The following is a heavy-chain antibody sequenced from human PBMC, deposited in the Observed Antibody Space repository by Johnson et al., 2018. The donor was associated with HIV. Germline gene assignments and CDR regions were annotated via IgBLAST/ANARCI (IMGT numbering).Heavy chain of an antibody. CDR1: GVTFSDYY. CDR2: ISSSGTTI. V-gene: IGHV3-11*04. D-gene: IGHD6-13*01. J-gene: IGHJ3*02. CDR3: ARDFSWSGAFDI. Sequence: QVQLVESGGGLVKPGGSLRLSCAASGVTFSDYYMSWIRQAPGKGLEWVSYISSSGTTIYYADSVKGRFTISRDNTKNSLYLQINSLSAEDTAVYYCARDFSWSGAFDIWGQGTMVTVSS.